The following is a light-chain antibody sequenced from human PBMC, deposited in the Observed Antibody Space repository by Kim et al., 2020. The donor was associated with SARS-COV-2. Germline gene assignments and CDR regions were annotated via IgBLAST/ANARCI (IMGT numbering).Light chain of an antibody. CDR2: QDS. CDR1: KLGDKY. CDR3: QAWDSSTATV. Sequence: VSPGQTASITCSGGKLGDKYACWYQQKPGQSPVLVIYQDSKRPSGIPERFSGSNSGNTATLTNSGTQAMDEADYYCQAWDSSTATVFGGGTKLTVL. J-gene: IGLJ2*01. V-gene: IGLV3-1*01.